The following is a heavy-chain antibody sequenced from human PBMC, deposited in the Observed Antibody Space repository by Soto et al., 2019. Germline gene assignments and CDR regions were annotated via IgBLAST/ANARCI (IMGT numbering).Heavy chain of an antibody. Sequence: QKQLVQSGPEVKKPGTSVKVSCKASGFTFPSSTVQWVRQARGQRLEWIGWIVVGSGNTNYAKKFQERVTITRDMSTSTAYMELSILRAEDTAVYYCAVLSWGLAVANSGTMDVWGQCTTFTVSS. CDR3: AVLSWGLAVANSGTMDV. CDR2: IVVGSGNT. J-gene: IGHJ6*02. V-gene: IGHV1-58*01. D-gene: IGHD6-19*01. CDR1: GFTFPSST.